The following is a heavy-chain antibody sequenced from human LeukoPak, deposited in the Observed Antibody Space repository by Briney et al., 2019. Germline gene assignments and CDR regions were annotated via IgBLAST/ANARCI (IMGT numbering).Heavy chain of an antibody. CDR2: IYYSGST. D-gene: IGHD7-27*01. J-gene: IGHJ5*02. V-gene: IGHV4-39*01. CDR3: ARHSRTGDRGWFDP. Sequence: SETLSLTCTVSGGSISSSSYYWGWIRQPPGKGLEWIGSIYYSGSTYYNPSLKSRVTISVDTSKNQFSLKLSSVTAADTAVYYCARHSRTGDRGWFDPWGQGTLVTVSS. CDR1: GGSISSSSYY.